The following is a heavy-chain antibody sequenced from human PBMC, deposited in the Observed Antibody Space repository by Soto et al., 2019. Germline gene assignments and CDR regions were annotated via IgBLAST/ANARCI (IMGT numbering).Heavy chain of an antibody. CDR3: ATGGWGYSYRFDY. CDR2: ISYDGSNK. J-gene: IGHJ4*02. CDR1: GFTFSSYG. D-gene: IGHD5-18*01. Sequence: PGGSLRLSCAASGFTFSSYGMHWVRQAPGKGLEWVAVISYDGSNKYYADSVKGRFTISRHNSKNTLYLQMNSLRPEDTAVYYCATGGWGYSYRFDYWGRGTLVTLSS. V-gene: IGHV3-30*03.